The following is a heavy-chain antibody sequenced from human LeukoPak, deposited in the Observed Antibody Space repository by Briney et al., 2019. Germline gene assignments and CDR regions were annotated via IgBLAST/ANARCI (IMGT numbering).Heavy chain of an antibody. D-gene: IGHD3-22*01. V-gene: IGHV4-34*01. Sequence: SETLSLTCAVYGGSFSGYYWSWIRQPPGKGLEWIGEINHSGSTNYNPSLKSRVTISVDTSKNQFSLKLSSVTAADTAVYYCARGNYDSSGYFLFDFWGQGTLVTVSS. CDR2: INHSGST. CDR3: ARGNYDSSGYFLFDF. CDR1: GGSFSGYY. J-gene: IGHJ4*02.